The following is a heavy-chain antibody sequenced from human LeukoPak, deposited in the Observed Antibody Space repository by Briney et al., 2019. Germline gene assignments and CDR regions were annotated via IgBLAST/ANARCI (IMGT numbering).Heavy chain of an antibody. D-gene: IGHD3-10*01. V-gene: IGHV3-53*01. CDR3: AKDLDSDYYFHY. J-gene: IGHJ4*02. Sequence: GGSLRLSCAASGFTVSSNYMSWVRQAPGKGLEWVSVIYSGGRTYSADSVKGRFTISRDNSKNTLYLQMNSLRAEDTAVYYCAKDLDSDYYFHYWGQGTLVTVSS. CDR2: IYSGGRT. CDR1: GFTVSSNY.